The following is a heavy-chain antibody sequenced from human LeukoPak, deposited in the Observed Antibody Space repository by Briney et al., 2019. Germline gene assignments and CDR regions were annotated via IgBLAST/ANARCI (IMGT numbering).Heavy chain of an antibody. CDR1: GFTFGSYA. Sequence: GGSLRLSCAASGFTFGSYAMNWVRQAPGKGLEWVGRIKSKNVGGTTDYAAPVKGRFTISRDDSKNTVYLQMNSLKIEDTAVYYCTSHAAFDPWGQGTLVTVSS. CDR2: IKSKNVGGTT. CDR3: TSHAAFDP. J-gene: IGHJ5*02. V-gene: IGHV3-15*01.